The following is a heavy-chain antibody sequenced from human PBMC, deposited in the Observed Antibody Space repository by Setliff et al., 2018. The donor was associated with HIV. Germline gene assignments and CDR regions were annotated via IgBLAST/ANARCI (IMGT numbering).Heavy chain of an antibody. V-gene: IGHV1-69*05. J-gene: IGHJ6*03. CDR1: GGTFSSYA. CDR3: ARALWAVAGTGYYYYYMDV. CDR2: IIPIFGTA. Sequence: SVKVSCKASGGTFSSYAISWVRQAPGQGLEWMGGIIPIFGTANYAQKFQCRVTITTDESTSTAYMELSSLRSEDTAVYYCARALWAVAGTGYYYYYMDVWGKGTTVTVSS. D-gene: IGHD6-19*01.